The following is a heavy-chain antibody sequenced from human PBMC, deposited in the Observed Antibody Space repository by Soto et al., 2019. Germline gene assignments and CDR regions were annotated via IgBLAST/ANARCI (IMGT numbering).Heavy chain of an antibody. J-gene: IGHJ4*02. CDR1: GGSISSGGYY. Sequence: QVQLQESGPGLVKPSQTLSLTCTVSGGSISSGGYYWSWIRQHPGKGLEWIGYIYYSGSTYYNPSIERRVTISVDTSKNQFALKLSSVTAADTAVYYCASSSTSANYFDYWGQGTLVTVSS. V-gene: IGHV4-31*03. D-gene: IGHD2-2*01. CDR3: ASSSTSANYFDY. CDR2: IYYSGST.